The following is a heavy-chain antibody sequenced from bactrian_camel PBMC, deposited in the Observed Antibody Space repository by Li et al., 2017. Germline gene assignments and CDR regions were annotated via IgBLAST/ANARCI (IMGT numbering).Heavy chain of an antibody. D-gene: IGHD5*01. J-gene: IGHJ4*01. V-gene: IGHV3S63*01. CDR2: IYTADGST. CDR1: GFTFDDTD. CDR3: AGVYSEVDYGLGLLELFRYNY. Sequence: HVQLVESGGGSVKAGETLRLSCLVSGFTFDDTDMGWYRQAPGNECEGVAAIYTADGSTYYADSVKGRFTISQDNAKNTLYLQMNSLKPEDTAMYYCAGVYSEVDYGLGLLELFRYNYWGQGTQVTVS.